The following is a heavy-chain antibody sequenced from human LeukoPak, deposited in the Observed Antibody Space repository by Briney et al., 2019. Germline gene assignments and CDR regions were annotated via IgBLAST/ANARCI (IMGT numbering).Heavy chain of an antibody. CDR3: ARDASGYYDSSGYYSYYYYYMDV. CDR1: GGSISSYY. D-gene: IGHD3-22*01. V-gene: IGHV4-4*07. Sequence: PSETLSLTCTVSGGSISSYYWSWIRQPAGKGLEWIGRIYTSGSTNYNPSLKSRVTMSVDTPKNQFSLKLSSVTAADTAVYYCARDASGYYDSSGYYSYYYYYMDVWGKGTTVTVSS. CDR2: IYTSGST. J-gene: IGHJ6*03.